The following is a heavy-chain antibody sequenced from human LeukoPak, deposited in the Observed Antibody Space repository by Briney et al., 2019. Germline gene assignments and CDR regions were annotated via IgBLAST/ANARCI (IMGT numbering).Heavy chain of an antibody. Sequence: GGSLRLSCAASRFTLSSYGLHWVRQAPGKGLEWVAVISYDGSNKYYADSVKGRFTISRDNSKNTLYLQMNSLRAEDTAVYYCARDSPPYSYGNTGFDYWGQGTLVTVSS. D-gene: IGHD5-18*01. CDR1: RFTLSSYG. CDR2: ISYDGSNK. V-gene: IGHV3-30*03. J-gene: IGHJ4*02. CDR3: ARDSPPYSYGNTGFDY.